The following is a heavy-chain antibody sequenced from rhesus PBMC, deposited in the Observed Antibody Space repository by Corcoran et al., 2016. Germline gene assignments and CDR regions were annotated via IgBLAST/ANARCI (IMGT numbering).Heavy chain of an antibody. Sequence: QVQLVQSGAEVKKPGSSVKVSCKASGYTFTDYYMPWVRQAPRPGLECMGWIKPYNGNTKYAQKCQGIVTMTRDTSTSTAYMELSSLRSEDTAVYYWARSIVVGYNRFDVWGAGVLVTVSS. J-gene: IGHJ5-1*01. CDR1: GYTFTDYY. D-gene: IGHD3-16*01. CDR3: ARSIVVGYNRFDV. V-gene: IGHV1S2*01. CDR2: IKPYNGNT.